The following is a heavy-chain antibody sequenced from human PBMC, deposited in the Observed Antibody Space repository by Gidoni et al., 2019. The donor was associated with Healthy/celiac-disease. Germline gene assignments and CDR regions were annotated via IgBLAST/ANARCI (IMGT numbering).Heavy chain of an antibody. CDR3: ARGLTGLSWFDP. V-gene: IGHV4-61*02. J-gene: IGHJ5*02. CDR1: GGSISSGSYY. Sequence: QVQLQESGPGLVKPSQTLSLTCPVSGGSISSGSYYWSWIRQPAGKGLEWIGRIYTRGSTNYNPSLKSRVAISVDMSKNQFSLKLSSVTAADTAVYYCARGLTGLSWFDPWGQGTLVTVSS. D-gene: IGHD3-9*01. CDR2: IYTRGST.